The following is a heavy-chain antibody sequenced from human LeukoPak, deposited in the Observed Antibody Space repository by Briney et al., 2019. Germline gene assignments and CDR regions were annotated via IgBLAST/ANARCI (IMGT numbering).Heavy chain of an antibody. V-gene: IGHV3-23*01. CDR2: ISGSGGST. CDR1: GFTFSSYG. D-gene: IGHD3-22*01. Sequence: GGSLRLSCAASGFTFSSYGMSWVRQAPGKGLEWVSAISGSGGSTYYADSVKGRFTISRDNSKNTLYLQMNSLRAEDTAVYYCAKELRVRDGSGSHFDYWGQGTLVTVSS. CDR3: AKELRVRDGSGSHFDY. J-gene: IGHJ4*02.